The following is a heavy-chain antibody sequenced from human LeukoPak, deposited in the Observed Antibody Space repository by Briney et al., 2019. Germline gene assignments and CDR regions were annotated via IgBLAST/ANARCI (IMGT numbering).Heavy chain of an antibody. CDR1: GFTFSSYE. CDR3: ARVGVVNFDY. D-gene: IGHD3-22*01. V-gene: IGHV3-48*03. J-gene: IGHJ4*02. Sequence: PGGSLRLSCAASGFTFSSYEMNWVRQAPGKGLEWVSYISTSGSTIYYADSVKGRFTISRDNAKNSLYLQTNSLRAEDTAVYYCARVGVVNFDYWGQGTLVTVSS. CDR2: ISTSGSTI.